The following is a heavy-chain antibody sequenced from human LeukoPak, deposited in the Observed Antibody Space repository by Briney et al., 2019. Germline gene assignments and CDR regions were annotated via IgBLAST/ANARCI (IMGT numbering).Heavy chain of an antibody. J-gene: IGHJ4*02. CDR3: AKENLGTFDY. D-gene: IGHD3-16*01. CDR2: ISWDGGST. Sequence: PGGSLRLSCAASGFTFDDYTMHWVRQAPGKGLEWVSLISWDGGSTYYADSVKGRFTISRDNSKNSLYLQMNSLRTEDTALYYCAKENLGTFDYWGQGTLVTVSS. V-gene: IGHV3-43*01. CDR1: GFTFDDYT.